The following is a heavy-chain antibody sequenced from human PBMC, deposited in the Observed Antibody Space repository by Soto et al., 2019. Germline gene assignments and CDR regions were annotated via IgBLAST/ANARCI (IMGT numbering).Heavy chain of an antibody. Sequence: SVKVSCKASGGTFSSYAISWVRQAPGQGLEWMGGIIPIFGTANYAQRFQGRVTITADESTSTAYMELSSLRSEDTAVYYCARKWLVDTDAFDIWGQGTMVTVSS. CDR3: ARKWLVDTDAFDI. D-gene: IGHD6-19*01. V-gene: IGHV1-69*13. CDR2: IIPIFGTA. J-gene: IGHJ3*02. CDR1: GGTFSSYA.